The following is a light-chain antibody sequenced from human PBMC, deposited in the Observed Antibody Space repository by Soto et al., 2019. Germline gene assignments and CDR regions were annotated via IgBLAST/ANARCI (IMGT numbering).Light chain of an antibody. CDR3: SSYTSSTTPYV. CDR1: SSDVGGYNY. Sequence: QYALTQPASVSGSPGQSITISCTGTSSDVGGYNYVSWYQRHPGKAPKLMIFDVSNRPSGVSNRFSGSKSANTASLTISGLQAEDEADYFCSSYTSSTTPYVFGTGTKLTVL. J-gene: IGLJ1*01. V-gene: IGLV2-14*03. CDR2: DVS.